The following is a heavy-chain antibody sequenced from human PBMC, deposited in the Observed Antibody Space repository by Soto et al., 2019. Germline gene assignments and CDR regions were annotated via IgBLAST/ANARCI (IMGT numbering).Heavy chain of an antibody. J-gene: IGHJ4*02. Sequence: GGSLRLSCAASGFTFSNAWMSWVRQAPGKGLEWVGRIKSKTDGGTTDYAAPVKGRFTISRDDSKNTLYLQMNSLKTEDTAVYYCTTVRLEWLLYFDYWGQGTLVTVSS. CDR3: TTVRLEWLLYFDY. D-gene: IGHD3-3*01. CDR2: IKSKTDGGTT. V-gene: IGHV3-15*01. CDR1: GFTFSNAW.